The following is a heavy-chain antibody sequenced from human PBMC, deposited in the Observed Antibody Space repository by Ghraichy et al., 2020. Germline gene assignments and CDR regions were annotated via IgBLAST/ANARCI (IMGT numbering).Heavy chain of an antibody. J-gene: IGHJ4*02. D-gene: IGHD6-13*01. Sequence: SETLSLTCTVSGGSISSYYWSWLRQPPGKGLEWIGYIYYSGSTNYNPSLKSRVTISVDTSKNQFSLKLSSVTAADTAVYYCAAHSGIAAAGTVGVDYWGQGTLVTVSS. CDR2: IYYSGST. CDR3: AAHSGIAAAGTVGVDY. CDR1: GGSISSYY. V-gene: IGHV4-59*01.